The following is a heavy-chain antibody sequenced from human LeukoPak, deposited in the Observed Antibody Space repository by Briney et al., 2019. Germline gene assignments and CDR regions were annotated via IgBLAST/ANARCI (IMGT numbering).Heavy chain of an antibody. V-gene: IGHV3-7*01. CDR3: AKLLRDETIYDF. J-gene: IGHJ4*01. CDR2: IHEHSSEN. D-gene: IGHD4-23*01. CDR1: GFTFSTFS. Sequence: GGSLRLSCAASGFTFSTFSMSWVRQAPGKGLEWVASIHEHSSENYYVDSVKGRFTTSRDNAKNSLLLQMNSLRAEDTAFYYCAKLLRDETIYDFWGRGDLVTVSS.